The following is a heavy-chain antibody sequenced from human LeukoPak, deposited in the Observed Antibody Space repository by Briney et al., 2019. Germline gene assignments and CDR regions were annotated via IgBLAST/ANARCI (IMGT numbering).Heavy chain of an antibody. Sequence: PSGTLSLTCTVSGGSISSYYWSWIRQPPGKGLEWIGYIYYSGSTNYNPSLKSRVTISVDTSKNQFSLKLSSVTAADTAVYYCAVSYYWFDPWGQGTLVTVSS. CDR1: GGSISSYY. V-gene: IGHV4-59*12. D-gene: IGHD3-10*01. J-gene: IGHJ5*02. CDR2: IYYSGST. CDR3: AVSYYWFDP.